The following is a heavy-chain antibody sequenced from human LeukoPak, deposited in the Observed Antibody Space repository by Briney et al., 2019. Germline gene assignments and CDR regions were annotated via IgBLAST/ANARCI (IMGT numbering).Heavy chain of an antibody. CDR3: ARALPPSVNTPWK. J-gene: IGHJ4*02. CDR2: ISSDGSST. CDR1: GFTFSSYW. D-gene: IGHD1-1*01. Sequence: GGSLRLSCAASGFTFSSYWMHWVRQAPGKGLVWVSRISSDGSSTSYADSMKGRFTNFRDNAKNTLYLQMNSLGAEDTAVYYCARALPPSVNTPWKWGQGTQVTVSS. V-gene: IGHV3-74*01.